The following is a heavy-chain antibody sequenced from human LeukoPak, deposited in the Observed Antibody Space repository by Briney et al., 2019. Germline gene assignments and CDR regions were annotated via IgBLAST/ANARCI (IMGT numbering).Heavy chain of an antibody. D-gene: IGHD6-13*01. V-gene: IGHV4-59*12. CDR2: IYYSGST. Sequence: KPSETLSLTCTVSGGSISSYYWSWIRQPPGKGLEWIGYIYYSGSTNYNPSLKSRVTISVDTSKNQFSLKLSSVTAADTAVYYCAREKVDSSSWYQYYYNYYMDVWGKGTTVTISS. CDR1: GGSISSYY. J-gene: IGHJ6*03. CDR3: AREKVDSSSWYQYYYNYYMDV.